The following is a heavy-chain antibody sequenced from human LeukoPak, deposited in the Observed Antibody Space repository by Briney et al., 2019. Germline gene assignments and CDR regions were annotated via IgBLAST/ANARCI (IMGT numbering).Heavy chain of an antibody. CDR2: VKSDGSNP. D-gene: IGHD3-10*01. V-gene: IGHV3-74*01. J-gene: IGHJ4*02. Sequence: PGGSLRLSCAASRSSFSNYWMHWVRQAPGKGLVWVSRVKSDGSNPSYADSVKGRFTISRDNAENMLYLQMNTLGAEDTAVYYCARDIVSGSGSLDYWGQGALVTVSS. CDR1: RSSFSNYW. CDR3: ARDIVSGSGSLDY.